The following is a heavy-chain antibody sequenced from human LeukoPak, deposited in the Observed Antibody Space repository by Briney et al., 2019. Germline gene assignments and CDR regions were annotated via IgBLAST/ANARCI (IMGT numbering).Heavy chain of an antibody. CDR2: IKEDGSEK. CDR3: AGKWT. Sequence: GGSLRLSCEASGFTFSSHWMTWFRQAPGMGLEWVANIKEDGSEKNYVDSVKGRFAISRDNARNSLYLQMNSLRAEDTAVYYCAGKWTWGQGTLVSVSS. J-gene: IGHJ5*02. V-gene: IGHV3-7*01. CDR1: GFTFSSHW. D-gene: IGHD1-26*01.